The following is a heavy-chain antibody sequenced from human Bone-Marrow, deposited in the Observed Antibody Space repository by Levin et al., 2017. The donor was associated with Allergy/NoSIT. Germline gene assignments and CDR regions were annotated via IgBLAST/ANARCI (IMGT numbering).Heavy chain of an antibody. Sequence: PGGSLRLSCKPSGYTFTRYSIHWVRQAPGQRLEWMGWINTGNGNTKYSQKFQGRVSITRDTSASTAYMEVSSLRSEDTAMYFCARAKMDIVVVPAAKDIWGQGTMVTVSS. CDR1: GYTFTRYS. V-gene: IGHV1-3*04. J-gene: IGHJ3*02. D-gene: IGHD2-2*03. CDR2: INTGNGNT. CDR3: ARAKMDIVVVPAAKDI.